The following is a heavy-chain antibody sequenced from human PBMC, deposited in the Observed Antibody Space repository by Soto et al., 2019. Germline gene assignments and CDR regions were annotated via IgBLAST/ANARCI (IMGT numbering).Heavy chain of an antibody. D-gene: IGHD2-8*01. Sequence: EVQLVESGGAIVQPGGSLRLSCATSGFTFSSYPIHWVRQAPGKGPVWVSRITEDGSGANYADSVKGRFTVTKDNAKNTMYLQMSGLGAEDTAVYHCVRGTNGWRGMDYWGQGTLVTVSS. V-gene: IGHV3-74*01. CDR2: ITEDGSGA. CDR1: GFTFSSYP. J-gene: IGHJ4*02. CDR3: VRGTNGWRGMDY.